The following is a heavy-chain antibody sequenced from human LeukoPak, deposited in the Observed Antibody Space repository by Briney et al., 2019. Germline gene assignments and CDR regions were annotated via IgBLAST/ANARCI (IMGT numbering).Heavy chain of an antibody. Sequence: PSQTLSLTCTVSGGSISSGGYYWSWIRQHPEKGLEWIGYIYYSGSTYYNPSLKSRVTISVDTSKNQFSLKLSSVTAADTAVYYCARAGRYYYDSSGLDWGQGTLVTVSS. J-gene: IGHJ4*02. CDR2: IYYSGST. CDR3: ARAGRYYYDSSGLD. D-gene: IGHD3-22*01. CDR1: GGSISSGGYY. V-gene: IGHV4-31*03.